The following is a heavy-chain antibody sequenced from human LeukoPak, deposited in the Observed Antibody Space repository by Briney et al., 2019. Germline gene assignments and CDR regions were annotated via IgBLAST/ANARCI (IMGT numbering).Heavy chain of an antibody. Sequence: SVKVSCKASGGTFSSYAIGWVPQAPGQGLEWMGRIIPIFGTANYAQKFQGRVTITTDESTSTAYMELSGPRSEDRAVYYCARSPAGDYAHYWGQVTLVTVSS. CDR1: GGTFSSYA. D-gene: IGHD4-17*01. J-gene: IGHJ4*02. V-gene: IGHV1-69*05. CDR2: IIPIFGTA. CDR3: ARSPAGDYAHY.